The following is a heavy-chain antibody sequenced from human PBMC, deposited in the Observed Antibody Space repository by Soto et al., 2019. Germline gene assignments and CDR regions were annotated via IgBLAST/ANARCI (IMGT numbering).Heavy chain of an antibody. CDR2: INAGNGNT. Sequence: ASVKVSCKASGYTFTSYAMHWVRQAPGQRLEWMGWINAGNGNTKYSQKFQGRVTITRDTSASTAYMELSSLRSEDTAVYYCARAATPDLDAFDIWGQGTMVTVS. V-gene: IGHV1-3*01. D-gene: IGHD2-15*01. CDR1: GYTFTSYA. CDR3: ARAATPDLDAFDI. J-gene: IGHJ3*02.